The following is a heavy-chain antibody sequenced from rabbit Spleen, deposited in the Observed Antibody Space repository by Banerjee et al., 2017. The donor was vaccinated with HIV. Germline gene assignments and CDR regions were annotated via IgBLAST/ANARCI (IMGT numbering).Heavy chain of an antibody. CDR1: GFSFSSNYC. Sequence: QSLEESGGDLVKPGASLTLTCTASGFSFSSNYCVCWVRQAPGKGLEWIGYIDPVFAYTYYASWVNGRFSISRENAQNTVFLQMTSLTAADTATYFCARDGAGGSYFALWGQGTLVTVS. V-gene: IGHV1S40*01. CDR3: ARDGAGGSYFAL. CDR2: IDPVFAYT. D-gene: IGHD8-1*01. J-gene: IGHJ3*01.